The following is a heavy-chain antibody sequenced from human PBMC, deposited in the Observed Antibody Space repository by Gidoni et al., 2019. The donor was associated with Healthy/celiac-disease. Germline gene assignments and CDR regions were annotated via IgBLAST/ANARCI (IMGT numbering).Heavy chain of an antibody. CDR1: GGSISSGDYY. Sequence: QVQLQESGPGLVKPSQTLSLTCTVSGGSISSGDYYWSWIRQPPGKGLEWIGYIYYSGSTYYNPSLKSRVTISVDTSKNQFSLKLSSVTAADTAVYYCARGSIYFENIAAAGPPFDYWGQGTLVTVSS. D-gene: IGHD6-13*01. J-gene: IGHJ4*02. V-gene: IGHV4-30-4*01. CDR2: IYYSGST. CDR3: ARGSIYFENIAAAGPPFDY.